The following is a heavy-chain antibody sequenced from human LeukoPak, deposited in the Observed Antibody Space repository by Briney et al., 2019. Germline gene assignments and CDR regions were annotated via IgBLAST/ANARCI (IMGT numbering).Heavy chain of an antibody. J-gene: IGHJ6*02. CDR3: AREAPPYYDFWSGYFARTLYGMDV. Sequence: PSETLSLTCTVSGGSISSGGYYWSWIRQPPGKGLEWIGYIYYSGSTNYNPSLKSRVTISVDTSKNQFSLKLSSVTAADTAVYYCAREAPPYYDFWSGYFARTLYGMDVWGQGTTVTVSS. CDR2: IYYSGST. V-gene: IGHV4-61*08. CDR1: GGSISSGGYY. D-gene: IGHD3-3*01.